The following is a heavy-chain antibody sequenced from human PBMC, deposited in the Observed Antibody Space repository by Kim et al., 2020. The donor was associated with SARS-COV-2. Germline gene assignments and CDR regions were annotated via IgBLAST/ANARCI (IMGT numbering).Heavy chain of an antibody. D-gene: IGHD2-15*01. CDR2: IYSGGST. CDR3: ARDRRGYCSGGSCYSQQYFQH. CDR1: GFTVSSNY. Sequence: GGSLRLSCAASGFTVSSNYMSWVRQAPGKGLEWVSVIYSGGSTYYADSVKGRFTISRDNSKNTLYLQMNSLRAEDTAVYYCARDRRGYCSGGSCYSQQYFQHWGQGTLVTVSS. V-gene: IGHV3-66*01. J-gene: IGHJ1*01.